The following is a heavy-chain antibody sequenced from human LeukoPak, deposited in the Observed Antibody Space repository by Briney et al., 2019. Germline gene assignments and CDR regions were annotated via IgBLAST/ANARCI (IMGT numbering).Heavy chain of an antibody. Sequence: SVKVSCKASGFTFTSSAVQWVRQARGQRFEWIGRIVVGSGNTNYAQKFQERVTITRDMPTSTAYMELSSLRSEDTAVYYCAATTMNVAASGAFDIWGQGTMVTVSS. CDR2: IVVGSGNT. J-gene: IGHJ3*02. D-gene: IGHD3-10*01. CDR3: AATTMNVAASGAFDI. CDR1: GFTFTSSA. V-gene: IGHV1-58*01.